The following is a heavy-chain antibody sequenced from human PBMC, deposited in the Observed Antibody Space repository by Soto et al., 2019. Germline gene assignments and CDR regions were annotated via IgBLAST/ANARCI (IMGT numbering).Heavy chain of an antibody. J-gene: IGHJ6*03. V-gene: IGHV4-31*03. D-gene: IGHD2-2*01. Sequence: SETLSLTCTVSGGSISSGGYCWSWIRQHPGKGLEWIGYIYYSGSTYYNPSLKSRVTISVDTSKNQFSLKLSSVTAADTAVYYCARGVVVVPAAKYYMDVWGKGTTVTVSS. CDR2: IYYSGST. CDR1: GGSISSGGYC. CDR3: ARGVVVVPAAKYYMDV.